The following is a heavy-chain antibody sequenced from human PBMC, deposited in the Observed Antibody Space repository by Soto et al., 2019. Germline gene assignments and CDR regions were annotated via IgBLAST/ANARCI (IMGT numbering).Heavy chain of an antibody. CDR2: IYWDDDK. J-gene: IGHJ4*02. D-gene: IGHD3-16*01. CDR1: GFSLSTSGEG. Sequence: GSGPTLVNPTQALTLTCTFCGFSLSTSGEGEGWIRQPPGKALERLALIYWDDDKGYSPYLNSRLTITKDTAKNQEGLTMTNMDPVDTATYYCAHSVAPRVLRYWGQGTLVTVS. V-gene: IGHV2-5*02. CDR3: AHSVAPRVLRY.